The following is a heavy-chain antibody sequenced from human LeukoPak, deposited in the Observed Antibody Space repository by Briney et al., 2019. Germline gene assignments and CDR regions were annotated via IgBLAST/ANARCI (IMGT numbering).Heavy chain of an antibody. Sequence: GGSLRLSCAASGLTFSDHYMYWVRRAPGKGLEWVGRSRNKGQNYITEYAASVKGRFTISRDDSKKSLNLQMNSLKTEATAVYYCARWDSGSCSYWGQGTLVTVSS. CDR2: SRNKGQNYIT. CDR3: ARWDSGSCSY. V-gene: IGHV3-72*01. CDR1: GLTFSDHY. D-gene: IGHD1-26*01. J-gene: IGHJ4*02.